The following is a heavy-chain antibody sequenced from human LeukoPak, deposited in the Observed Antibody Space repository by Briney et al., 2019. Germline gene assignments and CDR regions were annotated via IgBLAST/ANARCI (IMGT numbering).Heavy chain of an antibody. D-gene: IGHD6-19*01. Sequence: SVKVSCKASGGTFSSYAISWVRRAPGQGLEWMGGIIPIFGTANYAQKFQGRVTITADESTGTAYMELSSLRSEDTAVYYCASPEAVSGWYPDDAFDIWGQGTMVTVSS. CDR1: GGTFSSYA. CDR2: IIPIFGTA. V-gene: IGHV1-69*13. CDR3: ASPEAVSGWYPDDAFDI. J-gene: IGHJ3*02.